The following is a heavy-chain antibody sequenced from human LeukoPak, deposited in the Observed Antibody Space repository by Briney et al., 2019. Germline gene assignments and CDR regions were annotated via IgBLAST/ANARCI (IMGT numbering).Heavy chain of an antibody. D-gene: IGHD1-14*01. CDR3: AREFTERAFDY. V-gene: IGHV3-30*04. J-gene: IGHJ4*02. Sequence: GGSLRLSCAASGFTFSSYAIHWVRQAPGEGLEWVAVISYDGKNKYYADSVKGRFTISRDNSKNTLYLQMNSLRAEDTAVYYCAREFTERAFDYWGQGTLVTVSS. CDR1: GFTFSSYA. CDR2: ISYDGKNK.